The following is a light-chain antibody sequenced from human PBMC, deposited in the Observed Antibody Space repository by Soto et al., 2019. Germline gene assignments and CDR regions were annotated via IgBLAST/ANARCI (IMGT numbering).Light chain of an antibody. CDR2: DAS. V-gene: IGKV3-11*01. Sequence: EIVLTQSPATLSLSPGERAILSCGASQSVSDYLAWYQQKPGQAPRLLIYDASNRATGIPARFSGSGSGTDFTLTISSLEPEDFAVYYCLQRYNWPLTFGGGTRVEIK. CDR3: LQRYNWPLT. J-gene: IGKJ4*01. CDR1: QSVSDY.